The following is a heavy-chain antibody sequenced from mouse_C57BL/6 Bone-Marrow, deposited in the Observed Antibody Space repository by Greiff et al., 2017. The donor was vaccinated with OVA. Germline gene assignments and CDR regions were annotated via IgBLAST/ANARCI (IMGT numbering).Heavy chain of an antibody. D-gene: IGHD1-1*01. CDR2: INPNNGGT. CDR3: AREGDYYGSSYAMDY. Sequence: EVQLQQSGPELVKPGASVKIPCKASGYTFTDYNMDWVKQSHGKSLEWIGDINPNNGGTIYNQKFKGKATLTVDKSSSTAHMELRSLTSEDTAVYYGAREGDYYGSSYAMDYWGQGTSVTVSS. J-gene: IGHJ4*01. CDR1: GYTFTDYN. V-gene: IGHV1-18*01.